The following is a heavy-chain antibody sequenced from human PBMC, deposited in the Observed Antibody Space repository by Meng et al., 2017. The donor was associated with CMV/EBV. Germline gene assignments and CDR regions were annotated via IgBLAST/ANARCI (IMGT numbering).Heavy chain of an antibody. Sequence: SETLSLTCAVYGGSFSGYYWSWIRQPPGKGLEWIGEINHSGSTNYNPSLKSRVTISVDTSKNQFSLKLSSVTAAGTAVYYCATDRGYCSSTSCYRTFDPWGQGTLVTVSS. V-gene: IGHV4-34*01. D-gene: IGHD2-2*01. CDR2: INHSGST. CDR1: GGSFSGYY. J-gene: IGHJ5*02. CDR3: ATDRGYCSSTSCYRTFDP.